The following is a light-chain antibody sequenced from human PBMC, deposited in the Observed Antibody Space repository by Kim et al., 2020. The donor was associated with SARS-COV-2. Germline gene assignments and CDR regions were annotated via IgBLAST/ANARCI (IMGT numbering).Light chain of an antibody. CDR2: GAS. CDR3: QQYNNWPIT. V-gene: IGKV3-15*01. J-gene: IGKJ5*01. CDR1: QSVSSN. Sequence: VSQGERATLSCRASQSVSSNLAWYQQKPGQAPRLLIYGASTRATGIPARFSGSGSGTEFTLTISSLQSEDFAVYYCQQYNNWPITFGQGTRLEIK.